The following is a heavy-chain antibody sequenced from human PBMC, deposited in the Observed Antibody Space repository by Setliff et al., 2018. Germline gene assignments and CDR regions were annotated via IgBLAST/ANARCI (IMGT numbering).Heavy chain of an antibody. V-gene: IGHV1-69*13. J-gene: IGHJ6*03. CDR3: AREEGYYYDSTDYYYYMDV. Sequence: SVKVSCKASGGTFSTYGITWVRQAPGQGLEWVGGIMPIFGTINYAQKFQGRVTITADESTSTVYMELSSLRSDDTALYYCAREEGYYYDSTDYYYYMDVWGKGTTVTVSS. D-gene: IGHD3-22*01. CDR1: GGTFSTYG. CDR2: IMPIFGTI.